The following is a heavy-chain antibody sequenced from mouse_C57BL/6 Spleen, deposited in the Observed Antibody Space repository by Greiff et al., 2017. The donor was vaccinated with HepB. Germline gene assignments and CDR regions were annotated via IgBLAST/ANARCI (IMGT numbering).Heavy chain of an antibody. Sequence: EVQLVESGGGLVKPGGSLKLSCAASGFTFSSYAMSWVRQTPEKRLEWVATISDGGSYTYYPDNVKGRFTISRDNAKNNLYLQMSHLKSEDTAMYYCARAPHYGNYPFAYWGQGTLVTVSA. CDR1: GFTFSSYA. J-gene: IGHJ3*01. CDR2: ISDGGSYT. CDR3: ARAPHYGNYPFAY. D-gene: IGHD2-1*01. V-gene: IGHV5-4*01.